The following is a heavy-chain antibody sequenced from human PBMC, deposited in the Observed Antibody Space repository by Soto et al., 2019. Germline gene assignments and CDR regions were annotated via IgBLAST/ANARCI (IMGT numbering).Heavy chain of an antibody. Sequence: EVQLVESGGGLVQPGESLRLTCAASGFSHSNYWMTWVRQAPGKGLEWVANIKQDESRKSYLDSVRGRFTISRDNARNSLYLQMNSLRAEDTALYYCARDVSPGDSTYYLDAFDIWGQGTMVTVSS. CDR3: ARDVSPGDSTYYLDAFDI. CDR2: IKQDESRK. J-gene: IGHJ3*02. D-gene: IGHD3-22*01. CDR1: GFSHSNYW. V-gene: IGHV3-7*05.